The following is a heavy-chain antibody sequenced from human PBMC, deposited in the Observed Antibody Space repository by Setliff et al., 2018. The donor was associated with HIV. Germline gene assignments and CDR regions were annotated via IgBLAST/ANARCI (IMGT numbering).Heavy chain of an antibody. CDR2: TFYTGST. V-gene: IGHV4-59*11. CDR3: VRGYCSSTTCYDDYYYMDV. Sequence: PSETLSLTCTVSGGSISGHYWSWIRQPPGKGLEWIAYTFYTGSTNYNPSLKSRVTISVDTSKNQFFLKLSSVTAADTAVYYCVRGYCSSTTCYDDYYYMDVWGKGSTVTVSS. CDR1: GGSISGHY. J-gene: IGHJ6*03. D-gene: IGHD2-2*01.